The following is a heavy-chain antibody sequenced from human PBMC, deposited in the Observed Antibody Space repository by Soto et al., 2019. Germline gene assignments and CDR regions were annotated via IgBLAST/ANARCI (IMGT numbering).Heavy chain of an antibody. Sequence: VQLVESGGGVVQPGRSLRLSCAASGFTFSDYAMHWVRQAPGKGLEWVAVVSHDGRNTHYADSVKGRFTISRDSSKNTVCLEMTSLRAEDTAVSYCAKGGRQWLVTSDFNYWGQGALVTVSS. J-gene: IGHJ4*02. V-gene: IGHV3-30*18. CDR3: AKGGRQWLVTSDFNY. CDR1: GFTFSDYA. CDR2: VSHDGRNT. D-gene: IGHD6-19*01.